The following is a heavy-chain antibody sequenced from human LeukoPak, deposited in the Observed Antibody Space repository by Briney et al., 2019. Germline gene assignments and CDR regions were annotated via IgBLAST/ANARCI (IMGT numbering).Heavy chain of an antibody. J-gene: IGHJ4*02. CDR1: GFTVSSNY. Sequence: PGGSLRLSCAASGFTVSSNYMHWVRQAPGKGLEWVSVIYSGGSTYYADSVKGRFTISRDNSKNTLYLQMNSLRAEDTAVYYCAKDSDYDILTGYWTPLDYWGQGTLVTVSS. V-gene: IGHV3-66*01. CDR3: AKDSDYDILTGYWTPLDY. D-gene: IGHD3-9*01. CDR2: IYSGGST.